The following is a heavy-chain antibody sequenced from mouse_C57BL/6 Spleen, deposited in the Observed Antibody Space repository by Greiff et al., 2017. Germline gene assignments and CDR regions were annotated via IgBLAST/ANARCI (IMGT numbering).Heavy chain of an antibody. J-gene: IGHJ3*01. D-gene: IGHD1-1*01. CDR3: ARYYGSSPFAY. Sequence: QVQLQQPGAELVRPGSSVKLSCKASGYTFTSYWMDWVKQRPGQGLEWIGNIYPSDSETHYNQKFKDKATLTVDKSSSTAYVQLSSLTSEDSAVYYCARYYGSSPFAYWGQGTLVTVSA. CDR1: GYTFTSYW. V-gene: IGHV1-61*01. CDR2: IYPSDSET.